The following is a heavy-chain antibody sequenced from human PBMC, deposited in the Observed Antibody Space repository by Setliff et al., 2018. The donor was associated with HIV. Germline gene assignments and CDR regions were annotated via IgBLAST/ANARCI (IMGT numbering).Heavy chain of an antibody. Sequence: SETLSLTCTVSGGSISSYYWSWIRQPPGKGLEWIGYIYYSGSTNYNPSLKSRITISVDTSKNQFSLKLSPVTAADTAVYYCAREATYYYDGSGYYYFDYWGRGTLVTVSS. CDR2: IYYSGST. J-gene: IGHJ4*02. CDR3: AREATYYYDGSGYYYFDY. CDR1: GGSISSYY. V-gene: IGHV4-59*01. D-gene: IGHD3-22*01.